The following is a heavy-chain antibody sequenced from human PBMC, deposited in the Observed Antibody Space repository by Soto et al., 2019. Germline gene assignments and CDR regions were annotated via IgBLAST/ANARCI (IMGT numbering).Heavy chain of an antibody. CDR1: GGSMSSYY. Sequence: SETLSLTCTVSGGSMSSYYWSWIRQFPGKGLEWIGHIYYSGITNQKPSLKSRVTTSIDMSKNQFSLRLSSVTAADTAVYYCASISAGSSAYWFDPWGPGTLVTV. J-gene: IGHJ5*01. V-gene: IGHV4-59*01. CDR2: IYYSGIT. D-gene: IGHD6-13*01. CDR3: ASISAGSSAYWFDP.